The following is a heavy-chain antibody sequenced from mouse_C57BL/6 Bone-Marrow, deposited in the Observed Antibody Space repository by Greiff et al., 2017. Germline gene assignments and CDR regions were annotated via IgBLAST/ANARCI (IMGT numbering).Heavy chain of an antibody. CDR2: ISSGGSYT. Sequence: EVQLVESGGDLVKPGGSLKLSCAASGFTFSSYGMSWVRQTPDKRLEWVATISSGGSYTYYPDSVKGRFTISRDNAKNTLYLQMSSLKSEDTAMYYCARHTAVDDYWYFDVWGTGTTVTVSS. J-gene: IGHJ1*03. V-gene: IGHV5-6*01. CDR3: ARHTAVDDYWYFDV. D-gene: IGHD1-1*02. CDR1: GFTFSSYG.